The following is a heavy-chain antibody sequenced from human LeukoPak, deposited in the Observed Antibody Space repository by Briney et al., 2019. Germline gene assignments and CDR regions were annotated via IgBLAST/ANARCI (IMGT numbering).Heavy chain of an antibody. D-gene: IGHD6-6*01. CDR1: GFTFSSYA. CDR3: ARDLIAARRFDY. CDR2: ISYDGSNK. Sequence: PGRFLRLSCAASGFTFSSYAMHWVRQAPGKGLEWVAVISYDGSNKYYADSVKGRFTISRDNSKNTLYLQMNSLRAEDTAVYYCARDLIAARRFDYWGQGTLVTVSS. J-gene: IGHJ4*02. V-gene: IGHV3-30-3*01.